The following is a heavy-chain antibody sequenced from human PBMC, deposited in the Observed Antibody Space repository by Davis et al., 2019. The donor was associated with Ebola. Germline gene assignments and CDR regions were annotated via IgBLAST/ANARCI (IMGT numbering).Heavy chain of an antibody. J-gene: IGHJ4*02. Sequence: PGGSLRLSCKGSGYSFTNYWIVWVRQMPGKGLEWMGIIYPGDSDTRYSPSFEGQVTISVDRSISTAYLQWSSLKASDTAMYYCAKQESLYGSSDYWGQGTLVTVSS. CDR2: IYPGDSDT. V-gene: IGHV5-51*01. CDR3: AKQESLYGSSDY. CDR1: GYSFTNYW. D-gene: IGHD3-22*01.